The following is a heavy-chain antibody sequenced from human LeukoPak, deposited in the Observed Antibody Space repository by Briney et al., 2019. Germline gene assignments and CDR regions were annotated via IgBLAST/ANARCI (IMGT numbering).Heavy chain of an antibody. CDR3: ARAESRYYGGNGDYMDV. V-gene: IGHV1-18*01. J-gene: IGHJ6*03. Sequence: ASVKASCKASGYTFTSYAISWVRQAPGQGLERMGWISAYNGNTNYAQKLQGRVTMTTDTSTSTAYMELRSLRSDDTAVYYCARAESRYYGGNGDYMDVWGKGTTVTVSS. CDR2: ISAYNGNT. D-gene: IGHD4-23*01. CDR1: GYTFTSYA.